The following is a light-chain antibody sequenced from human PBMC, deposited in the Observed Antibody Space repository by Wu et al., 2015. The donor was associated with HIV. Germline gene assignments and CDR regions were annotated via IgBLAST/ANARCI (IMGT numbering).Light chain of an antibody. V-gene: IGKV1-5*03. CDR1: QSISSW. Sequence: DIQMTQSPSTLSASVGDRVTITCRASQSISSWLAWYQQKPGKAPKLLIYKASSLESGVPSRFSGSGSGTEFTLTINNLRPDDFATYYCQQYNSDSVSFGQGTNLEIK. J-gene: IGKJ2*03. CDR3: QQYNSDSVS. CDR2: KAS.